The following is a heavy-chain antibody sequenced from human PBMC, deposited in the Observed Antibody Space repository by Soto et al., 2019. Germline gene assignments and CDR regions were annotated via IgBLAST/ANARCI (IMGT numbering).Heavy chain of an antibody. V-gene: IGHV4-59*01. CDR3: AREAVAGPLDAFDI. J-gene: IGHJ3*02. D-gene: IGHD6-19*01. Sequence: SETLSLTCTVSGGSISGYYWSWIRQPPGKGLEWIGYMYNTGSTVYNPSFKSRVTISVDTSKNQFSLKLNSVTAADTAVYYCAREAVAGPLDAFDIWGQGTMVT. CDR2: MYNTGST. CDR1: GGSISGYY.